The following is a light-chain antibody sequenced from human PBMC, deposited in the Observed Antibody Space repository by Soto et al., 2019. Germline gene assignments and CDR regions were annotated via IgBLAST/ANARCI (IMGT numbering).Light chain of an antibody. V-gene: IGKV3-11*01. J-gene: IGKJ2*01. CDR3: QQRSNWPPYT. CDR1: QSVSSY. Sequence: EIVLTQSPATLSLSPGERATLSCRASQSVSSYLAWYQQKPGQAPRLLIYDASNRANGIPARFSGSGSGTDFTLTISSLEPEDFAVYYCQQRSNWPPYTFGQGPKLEIK. CDR2: DAS.